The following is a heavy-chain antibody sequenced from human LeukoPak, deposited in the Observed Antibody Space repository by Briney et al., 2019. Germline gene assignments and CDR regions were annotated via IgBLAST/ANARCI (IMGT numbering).Heavy chain of an antibody. J-gene: IGHJ6*02. CDR2: TYYSGST. Sequence: PSETLSLTCTVSGVSISSGDYYWSWIRQPPGKGLEWIGYTYYSGSTYYNPSLKSRVTISVDTSKNQFSLKLSSVTAADTAVYYCARGTVLLWFGELLRSYYGMDVWGQGTTVTVSS. V-gene: IGHV4-30-4*01. CDR3: ARGTVLLWFGELLRSYYGMDV. CDR1: GVSISSGDYY. D-gene: IGHD3-10*01.